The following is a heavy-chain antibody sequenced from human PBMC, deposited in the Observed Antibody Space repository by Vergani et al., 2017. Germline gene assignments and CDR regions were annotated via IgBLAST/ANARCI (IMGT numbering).Heavy chain of an antibody. CDR1: GFSLSTSGMR. CDR3: ARIPDYNYGMDV. Sequence: QVTLKESGPALVKPTQTLTLTCTFSGFSLSTSGMRVSWIRQPPGKALEWLARIDWDDDKFYSTSLKTRLTISKDTSKNQVVLTMTNMDTVDTATYYCARIPDYNYGMDVWGQGTTVTVSS. J-gene: IGHJ6*02. CDR2: IDWDDDK. V-gene: IGHV2-70*04.